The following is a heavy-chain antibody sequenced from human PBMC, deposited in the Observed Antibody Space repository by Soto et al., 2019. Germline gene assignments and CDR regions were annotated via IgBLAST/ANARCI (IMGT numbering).Heavy chain of an antibody. J-gene: IGHJ4*02. V-gene: IGHV5-51*01. CDR2: IYPGDSDT. CDR3: ARRFRGEGGDYYFDY. Sequence: PWEALKISCKGSGYSFTNYWIGWVRQMPVKGLEWMGIIYPGDSDTRYSPSFQGQVTISADKSISAAYLQWSSLKASDTAMYYFARRFRGEGGDYYFDYWGQGTLVTVS. D-gene: IGHD3-10*01. CDR1: GYSFTNYW.